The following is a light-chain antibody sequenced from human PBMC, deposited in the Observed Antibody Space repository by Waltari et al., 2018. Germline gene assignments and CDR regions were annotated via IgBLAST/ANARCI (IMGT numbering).Light chain of an antibody. J-gene: IGKJ1*01. CDR2: GAS. CDR1: PSVSSTY. CDR3: QHYVSSLSWT. V-gene: IGKV3-20*01. Sequence: EVVLTQSPGTLSLSPGARAALSCRASPSVSSTYLAWYQQKPGRAPRLLIYGASSRATGIPDRFSGSGSGTDFTLTISRLEPEDFGVYYCQHYVSSLSWTFGQGTKVEVK.